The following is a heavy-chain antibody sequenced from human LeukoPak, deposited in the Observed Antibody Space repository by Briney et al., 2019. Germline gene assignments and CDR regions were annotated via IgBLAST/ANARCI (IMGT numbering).Heavy chain of an antibody. Sequence: GASVKVSCKASGYTFTGYYMHWVRQAPGQGLEWMGWINPNSGGTNYAQKFQGRVTITINTSISIAYMELSSLRSEDTAVYYCARAFGGHDEWYNFDYWGQGTLVTVSS. J-gene: IGHJ4*02. CDR2: INPNSGGT. CDR1: GYTFTGYY. V-gene: IGHV1-2*02. CDR3: ARAFGGHDEWYNFDY. D-gene: IGHD5-12*01.